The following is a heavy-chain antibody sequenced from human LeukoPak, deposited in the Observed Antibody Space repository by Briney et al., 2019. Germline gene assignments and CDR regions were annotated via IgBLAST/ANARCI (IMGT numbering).Heavy chain of an antibody. D-gene: IGHD5-24*01. CDR3: AILNHPDGRVY. V-gene: IGHV5-51*01. Sequence: GESLKISCQGFGYTFTTSWIGWVRQLPGKGLEWMAIIYAGNSDTKYSPSFQGQVSISTDRSISTAYLQWSSLQASDTAIYFCAILNHPDGRVYWGQGTLVTVSS. CDR2: IYAGNSDT. J-gene: IGHJ4*02. CDR1: GYTFTTSW.